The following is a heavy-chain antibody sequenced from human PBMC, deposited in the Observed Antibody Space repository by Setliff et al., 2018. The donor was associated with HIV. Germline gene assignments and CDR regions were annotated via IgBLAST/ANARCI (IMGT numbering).Heavy chain of an antibody. CDR3: ARDRSSGRGYYYYYYMDV. J-gene: IGHJ6*03. V-gene: IGHV4-59*01. D-gene: IGHD6-19*01. CDR2: IHYSGST. CDR1: GGSISSYY. Sequence: SETLSLTCTVSGGSISSYYWSWIRQPPGKGLEWIGYIHYSGSTNYNPSLKSRVTISVDTSKNQFSLKPSSVTAADTAVYYCARDRSSGRGYYYYYYMDVWGKGTTVTVSS.